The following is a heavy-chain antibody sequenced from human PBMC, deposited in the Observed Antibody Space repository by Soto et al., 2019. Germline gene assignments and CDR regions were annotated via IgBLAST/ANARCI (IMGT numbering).Heavy chain of an antibody. V-gene: IGHV3-21*01. CDR1: GFTFSSYS. CDR3: ARDATYSSSAFDI. CDR2: ISSSSSYI. D-gene: IGHD6-6*01. Sequence: LRLSCAASGFTFSSYSMNWVRQAPGKGLEWVSSISSSSSYIYYADSVKGRFTISRDNAKNSLYLQMNSLRAEDTAVYYCARDATYSSSAFDIWGQGTMVTVSS. J-gene: IGHJ3*02.